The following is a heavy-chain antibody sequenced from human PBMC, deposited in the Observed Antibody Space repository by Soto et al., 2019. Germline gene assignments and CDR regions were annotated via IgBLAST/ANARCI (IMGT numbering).Heavy chain of an antibody. V-gene: IGHV4-59*08. CDR2: IYYRGST. D-gene: IGHD6-19*01. CDR1: GGSISTYY. J-gene: IGHJ4*02. CDR3: ARSDSSGWYFDY. Sequence: PSETLSLTCTVSGGSISTYYWSWIRQPPGKGLEWIGYIYYRGSTNYNPSLKSRVTISVDTSKNQFSLKLSSVTAADTAVYYCARSDSSGWYFDYGGQGTLVTVS.